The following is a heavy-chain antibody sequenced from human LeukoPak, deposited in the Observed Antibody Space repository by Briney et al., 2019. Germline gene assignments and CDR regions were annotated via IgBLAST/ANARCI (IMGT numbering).Heavy chain of an antibody. CDR2: ISSSSSYI. J-gene: IGHJ4*02. Sequence: GGSLRLSCAASGFTFSSYEMNWVRQAPGKGLEWVSSISSSSSYIYYADSVKGRFTISRDNAKNSLYLQMNSLRAEDTAVYYCARTVMITFGGVIVIPDRIDYWGQGTLVTVSS. D-gene: IGHD3-16*02. CDR1: GFTFSSYE. CDR3: ARTVMITFGGVIVIPDRIDY. V-gene: IGHV3-21*01.